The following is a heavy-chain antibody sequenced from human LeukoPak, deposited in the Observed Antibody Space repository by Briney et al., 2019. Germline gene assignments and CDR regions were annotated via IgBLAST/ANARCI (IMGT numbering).Heavy chain of an antibody. V-gene: IGHV4-39*07. Sequence: GSLRLSCAASGFTLSSYSMNWVRQPPGKGLEWIGSIYYSGSTYYNPSLKSRVAISVDTSKNQFSLKLSSVTAADTAVYYCARERHYDFWSARLNYFDYWGQGTLVTVSS. CDR3: ARERHYDFWSARLNYFDY. D-gene: IGHD3-3*01. CDR2: IYYSGST. CDR1: GFTLSSYS. J-gene: IGHJ4*02.